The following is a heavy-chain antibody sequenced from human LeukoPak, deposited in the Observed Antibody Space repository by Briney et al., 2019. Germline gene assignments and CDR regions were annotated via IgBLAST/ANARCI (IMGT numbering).Heavy chain of an antibody. CDR1: GYTFTGYY. CDR2: ISAYNGNT. D-gene: IGHD2-21*01. Sequence: GASVKVSCKASGYTFTGYYMHWVRQAPGQGLEWMGWISAYNGNTNYAQKLQGRVTMTTDTSTSTAYMELRSLRSDDTAVYYCARFIWAGDAFDIWGQGTMVTVSS. V-gene: IGHV1-18*04. J-gene: IGHJ3*02. CDR3: ARFIWAGDAFDI.